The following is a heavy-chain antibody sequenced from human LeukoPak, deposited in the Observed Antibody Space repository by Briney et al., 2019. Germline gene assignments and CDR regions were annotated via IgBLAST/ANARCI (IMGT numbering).Heavy chain of an antibody. V-gene: IGHV3-30*02. J-gene: IGHJ4*02. Sequence: PGGSLRLSCAASGFTFSRYGMHWVRQAPGKGLEWVAFIRYDGSNKYYADSVKGRFTISRDNSKNTLYLQMNSLRAEDTAVYYCAKDILLWFGEYAPNFDYWGQGTLVTVSS. CDR2: IRYDGSNK. CDR3: AKDILLWFGEYAPNFDY. D-gene: IGHD3-10*01. CDR1: GFTFSRYG.